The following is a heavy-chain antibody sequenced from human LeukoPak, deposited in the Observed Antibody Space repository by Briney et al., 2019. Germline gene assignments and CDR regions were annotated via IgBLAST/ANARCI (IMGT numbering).Heavy chain of an antibody. V-gene: IGHV4-59*01. Sequence: SETLSLTCTVSGGSISSYYWSWIRQPPGRGLEWIGYIYYSGSTNYNPSLKSRVTISVDTSKNQFSLKLSSVTAADTAVYYCARVTPYSSGWYVGYWGQGTLVTVSS. D-gene: IGHD6-19*01. CDR1: GGSISSYY. CDR3: ARVTPYSSGWYVGY. J-gene: IGHJ4*02. CDR2: IYYSGST.